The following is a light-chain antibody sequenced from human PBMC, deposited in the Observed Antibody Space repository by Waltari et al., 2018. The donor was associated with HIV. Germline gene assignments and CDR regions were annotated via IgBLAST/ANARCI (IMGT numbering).Light chain of an antibody. J-gene: IGLJ3*02. V-gene: IGLV1-44*01. Sequence: QSVLTQPPSASGTPGQRVTISCSGSSSNIGSNTVTWYQQLPGPTPKLLISSNNQRPSVVPDRFSGSKSGTSASLAISGLQSEDEADYYCAAWDDSLNGPWVFGGGTKLTVL. CDR3: AAWDDSLNGPWV. CDR2: SNN. CDR1: SSNIGSNT.